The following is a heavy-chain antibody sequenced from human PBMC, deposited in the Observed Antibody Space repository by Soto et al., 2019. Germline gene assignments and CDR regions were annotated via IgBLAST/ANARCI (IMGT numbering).Heavy chain of an antibody. D-gene: IGHD2-2*01. CDR2: VYWDDDK. CDR1: GFSLSTRDVG. Sequence: QVTLNESGPTLVKPTQTLTLICTFSGFSLSTRDVGVGWIRQPPGEALEWLGVVYWDDDKTYRPSLKSRLTITKDTSKYQVVLRMTKMDPVDTATYYCAHCRGGVASFWGQGTLVTVSS. V-gene: IGHV2-5*02. J-gene: IGHJ4*02. CDR3: AHCRGGVASF.